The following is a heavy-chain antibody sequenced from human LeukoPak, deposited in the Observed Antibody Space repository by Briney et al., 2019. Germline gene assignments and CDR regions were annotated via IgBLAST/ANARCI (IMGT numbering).Heavy chain of an antibody. D-gene: IGHD3-22*01. CDR2: IYYSGST. V-gene: IGHV4-59*01. CDR1: GGSISSYY. Sequence: SETLSLTCTVSGGSISSYYWSWIRQPPGKGLEWIGYIYYSGSTNYSPSLKSRVTISVDTSKNQFSLKLSSVTAADTAVYYCARVRPRNYYDSSGFLDYWGQGTLVTVSS. CDR3: ARVRPRNYYDSSGFLDY. J-gene: IGHJ4*02.